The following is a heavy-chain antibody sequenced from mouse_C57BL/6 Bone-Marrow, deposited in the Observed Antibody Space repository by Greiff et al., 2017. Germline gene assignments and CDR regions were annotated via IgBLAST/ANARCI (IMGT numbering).Heavy chain of an antibody. J-gene: IGHJ4*01. D-gene: IGHD1-1*01. Sequence: QVQLQQPGAELVRPGPSVKLSCKASGYTFTSYWMHWVKQRPGQGLEWIGVIDPSDSYTNYNQKFKGKATLTVDTSSSTAYRQLSSLTSEDSAVYYCARPLITTVVGDYWGQGTSVTVSS. CDR1: GYTFTSYW. CDR2: IDPSDSYT. V-gene: IGHV1-59*01. CDR3: ARPLITTVVGDY.